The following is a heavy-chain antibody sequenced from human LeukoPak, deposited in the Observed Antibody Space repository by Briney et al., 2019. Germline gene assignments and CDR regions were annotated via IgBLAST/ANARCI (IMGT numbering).Heavy chain of an antibody. CDR3: ARDWKSYDAFDI. CDR1: GFTFSSYS. CDR2: ISSSSSYI. D-gene: IGHD1-1*01. V-gene: IGHV3-21*01. J-gene: IGHJ3*02. Sequence: GGSLRLSCAASGFTFSSYSMNWVRQAPGKGLEWVSSISSSSSYIYYADSVKGRFTTSRDNAKNSLYLQMNSLRAEDTAVYYCARDWKSYDAFDIWGQGTMVTVSS.